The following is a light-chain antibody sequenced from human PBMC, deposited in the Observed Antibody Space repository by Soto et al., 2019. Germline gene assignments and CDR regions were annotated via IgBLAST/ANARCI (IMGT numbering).Light chain of an antibody. CDR1: QSISTY. J-gene: IGKJ5*01. CDR3: QQTYSVPLT. Sequence: DIQMTQSPSSLSASKGDRVTITCRASQSISTYLNWYYQKPGRAPELLIYGASSLERGVPSRFSGGGSGTDFTLTISSLQPEDFGTYYCQQTYSVPLTFGQGTRLEIK. V-gene: IGKV1-39*01. CDR2: GAS.